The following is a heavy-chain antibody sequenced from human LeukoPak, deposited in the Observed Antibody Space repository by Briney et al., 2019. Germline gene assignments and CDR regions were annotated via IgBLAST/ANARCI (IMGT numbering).Heavy chain of an antibody. J-gene: IGHJ4*02. Sequence: GGSLRLSCAASGFTFSSCWMHWVRQAPGKGLVWVSRINSDGSSTSYADSVKGRFTISRDNAKNSIYLQMNSLRVEDTAVYYCAKDIVGGGDDYWGQGTLVIVSS. CDR1: GFTFSSCW. CDR3: AKDIVGGGDDY. CDR2: INSDGSST. V-gene: IGHV3-74*01. D-gene: IGHD2-21*02.